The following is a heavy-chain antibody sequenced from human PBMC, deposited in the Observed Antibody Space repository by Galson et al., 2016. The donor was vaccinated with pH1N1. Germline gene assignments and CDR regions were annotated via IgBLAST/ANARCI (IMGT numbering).Heavy chain of an antibody. Sequence: TLSLTCTVSGGSISSGGYYWSWIRQHPGKGLEWIGYIYYSGSTYYNPSLKSRVIISVDTSKNQFSLNLSSVTAADTAVYYCVRAYYDSSPRNWFDPWGQGTLVIVSA. CDR3: VRAYYDSSPRNWFDP. V-gene: IGHV4-31*03. CDR2: IYYSGST. CDR1: GGSISSGGYY. J-gene: IGHJ5*02. D-gene: IGHD3-22*01.